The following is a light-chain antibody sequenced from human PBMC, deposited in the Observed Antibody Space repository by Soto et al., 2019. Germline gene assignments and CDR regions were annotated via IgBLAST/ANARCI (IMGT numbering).Light chain of an antibody. J-gene: IGKJ4*01. V-gene: IGKV3-20*01. CDR1: QTVSRNY. CDR2: GAS. Sequence: EIVLTQSAGTLSLSPGERATLSCRASQTVSRNYLAWYQQKPGQAPRLLIYGASSRATGIPDRFSGSGSGTDFTLTISRLEAEDFAVYYCQQYGSSPLTFGGGTKVDI. CDR3: QQYGSSPLT.